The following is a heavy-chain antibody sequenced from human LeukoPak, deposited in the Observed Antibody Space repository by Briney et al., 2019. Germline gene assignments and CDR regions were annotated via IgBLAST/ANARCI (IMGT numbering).Heavy chain of an antibody. CDR1: GGSISSYH. CDR2: IYYRGNT. D-gene: IGHD5-18*01. V-gene: IGHV4-59*06. J-gene: IGHJ4*02. Sequence: SETLSLTCIVSGGSISSYHWSWIRQPPGKELEWLGYIYYRGNTYYNPSLKSRVTISADTSKNQFSLKLSSVTAADTAVYYCATRGRGYSYGALWGQGTLVTVSS. CDR3: ATRGRGYSYGAL.